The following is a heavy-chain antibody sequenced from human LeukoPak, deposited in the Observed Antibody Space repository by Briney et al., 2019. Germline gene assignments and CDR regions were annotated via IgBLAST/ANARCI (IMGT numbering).Heavy chain of an antibody. CDR1: GFTFSSYG. J-gene: IGHJ4*02. Sequence: AGGSLRLSCAASGFTFSSYGTHWVRQDPGKGLEWVAVISNDGINKYYGDSVKGRFTVSRDNSKNTVDLQMNRLRAEDTAVYYCARDLGNWGWNDFWGQGTLVTVSS. CDR3: ARDLGNWGWNDF. D-gene: IGHD7-27*01. CDR2: ISNDGINK. V-gene: IGHV3-30*03.